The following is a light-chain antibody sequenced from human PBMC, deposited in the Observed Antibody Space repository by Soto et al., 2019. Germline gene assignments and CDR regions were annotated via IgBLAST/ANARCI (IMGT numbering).Light chain of an antibody. Sequence: QSALTQPASVSGSPGQSITISCTGTSSDVGGYNYVSWYQQYPGKAPKLMIYEVSNRPSGVANRFSGSESGNTASLTISGLQADDEADYYCMSYRSTNTVVFGGGTKLTVL. J-gene: IGLJ2*01. CDR3: MSYRSTNTVV. CDR2: EVS. V-gene: IGLV2-14*03. CDR1: SSDVGGYNY.